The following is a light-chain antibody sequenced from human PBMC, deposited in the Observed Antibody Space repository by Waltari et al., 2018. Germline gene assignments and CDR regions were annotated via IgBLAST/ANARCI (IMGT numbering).Light chain of an antibody. J-gene: IGKJ1*01. CDR2: WAS. V-gene: IGKV4-1*01. Sequence: DIVMTQSPDSLAVSLGERATINCKSSQSVLYSSNNKNYLAWYQQRPGQPPKLLIYWASTRESWVPDRFSGSGSGTYFTLTISSLLAEDVAVYYCQQYYAIPRTFGQGTKVEIK. CDR3: QQYYAIPRT. CDR1: QSVLYSSNNKNY.